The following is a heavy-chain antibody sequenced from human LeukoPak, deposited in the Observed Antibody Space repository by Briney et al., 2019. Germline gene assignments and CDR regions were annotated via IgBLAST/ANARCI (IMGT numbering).Heavy chain of an antibody. CDR2: IYTSGST. J-gene: IGHJ4*02. CDR3: ARIFYDSSGVYYSYYFDY. D-gene: IGHD3-22*01. CDR1: GGSISSYY. Sequence: SETLSLTCTVSGGSISSYYWSWIRQPAGKGLEWIGRIYTSGSTNYNPSLKSRVTMSVDTSKNQFSLKLSSVTAADTAIYYCARIFYDSSGVYYSYYFDYWGQGTLVIVSS. V-gene: IGHV4-4*07.